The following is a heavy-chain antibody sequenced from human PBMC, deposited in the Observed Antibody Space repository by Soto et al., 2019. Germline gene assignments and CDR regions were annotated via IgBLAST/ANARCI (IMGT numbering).Heavy chain of an antibody. CDR1: GFTFSSYA. J-gene: IGHJ4*02. CDR2: ISGSGGST. Sequence: EVQLLESGGGLVQPGGSLRLSCAASGFTFSSYAMSWVRQAPGKGLEWVSAISGSGGSTYYADSVKGRFTISRDNSKNSLYLQMNSVRAEDTAVYYCAKGRGWLGGGSSGGGDYWGQGTLVTVSS. D-gene: IGHD6-13*01. V-gene: IGHV3-23*01. CDR3: AKGRGWLGGGSSGGGDY.